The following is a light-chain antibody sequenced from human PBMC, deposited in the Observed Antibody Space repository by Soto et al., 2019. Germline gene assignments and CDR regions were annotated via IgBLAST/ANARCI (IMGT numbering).Light chain of an antibody. CDR1: QSISYW. V-gene: IGKV1-5*01. CDR2: DAA. J-gene: IGKJ2*01. Sequence: DIQMTQSPSTLSASVGDRVTITCRASQSISYWLAWYHQKPGEAPKLLMYDAAKLETGDPSGISGSGSRTEFNLTISSRQHKDFGTYYCQQYNDHPYTFRQGNKVQIK. CDR3: QQYNDHPYT.